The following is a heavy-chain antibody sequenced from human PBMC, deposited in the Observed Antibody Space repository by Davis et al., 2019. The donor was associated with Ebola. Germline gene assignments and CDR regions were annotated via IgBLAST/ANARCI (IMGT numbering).Heavy chain of an antibody. CDR1: GFTFSNYA. Sequence: GESLKISCAASGFTFSNYAIHWVRQAPGKGLDWVAVIAYDGSTQYYADSVRGRFTVSRDNSKNTLFLQMNSLRVEDTAVYYCASGDYGSVNYYGMDVWGQGTTVTVSS. CDR3: ASGDYGSVNYYGMDV. V-gene: IGHV3-30-3*01. J-gene: IGHJ6*02. D-gene: IGHD4-17*01. CDR2: IAYDGSTQ.